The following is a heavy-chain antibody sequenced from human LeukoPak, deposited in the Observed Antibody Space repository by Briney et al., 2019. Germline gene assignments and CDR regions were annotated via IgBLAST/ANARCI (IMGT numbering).Heavy chain of an antibody. Sequence: KSGGSLRLSCAASGFTFSGYYMSWIRQAPGKGLEWVSYISSSGSTIYYADSVKGRFTISRDNAKNSLYLQMNSLRAEDTAVYYCARGLVLAPHVLLWFGELVHWFDPWGQGTLVTVSS. CDR2: ISSSGSTI. D-gene: IGHD3-10*01. V-gene: IGHV3-11*01. CDR1: GFTFSGYY. CDR3: ARGLVLAPHVLLWFGELVHWFDP. J-gene: IGHJ5*02.